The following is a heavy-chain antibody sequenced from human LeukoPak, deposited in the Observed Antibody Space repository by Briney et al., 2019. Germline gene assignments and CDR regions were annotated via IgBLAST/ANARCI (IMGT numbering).Heavy chain of an antibody. D-gene: IGHD2-15*01. CDR2: IWYDGSNK. V-gene: IGHV3-33*01. J-gene: IGHJ6*02. CDR1: GSTFSSYG. Sequence: PGGSLRLSCAASGSTFSSYGMHWVRQAPGKGLEWVAVIWYDGSNKYYADSVKGRFTISRDNSKNTLYLQMNSLRAEDTAVYYCARDLGYCSGGSCYYYGMDVWGQGTTVTVSS. CDR3: ARDLGYCSGGSCYYYGMDV.